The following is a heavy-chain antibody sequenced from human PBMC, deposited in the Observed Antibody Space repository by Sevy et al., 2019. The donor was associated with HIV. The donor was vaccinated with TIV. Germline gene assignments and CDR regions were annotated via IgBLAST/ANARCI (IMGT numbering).Heavy chain of an antibody. J-gene: IGHJ4*02. CDR2: ILYDGSNE. D-gene: IGHD3-10*01. CDR1: GFTFSTYG. V-gene: IGHV3-33*06. Sequence: GGSLRLSCAASGFTFSTYGMHWVRQAPGQGLEWVAVILYDGSNEYYADSVKGRFTIYRDNSKNTIYLQMNSLRADDTAVYYCAKDHLWFGQNQRDYFDNWGQGTLVTVSS. CDR3: AKDHLWFGQNQRDYFDN.